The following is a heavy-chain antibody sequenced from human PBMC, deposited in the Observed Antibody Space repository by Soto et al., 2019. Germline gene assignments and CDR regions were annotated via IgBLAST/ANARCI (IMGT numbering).Heavy chain of an antibody. D-gene: IGHD4-17*01. J-gene: IGHJ4*02. V-gene: IGHV1-3*01. CDR1: GYTFTSYA. CDR2: INAGNGNT. Sequence: ASVKVSCKASGYTFTSYAMHWVRQAPGQRLEWMGWINAGNGNTKYSQKFQGRVTITRDTSANTAYMELSSLRSEDTAVYYCARSRFYGDYVYYFDYWGQGTLVTVSS. CDR3: ARSRFYGDYVYYFDY.